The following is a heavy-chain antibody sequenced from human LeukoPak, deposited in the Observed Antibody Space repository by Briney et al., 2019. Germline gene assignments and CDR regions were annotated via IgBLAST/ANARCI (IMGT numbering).Heavy chain of an antibody. V-gene: IGHV4-38-2*02. J-gene: IGHJ4*02. CDR3: ARGAAVAGTWWGPYCFDY. D-gene: IGHD6-19*01. CDR2: IYHSGST. Sequence: SETLSLTCTVSGYSISSGYYWGWIRQPPGKGLEWIGSIYHSGSTYYNPSLKSRVTISVDTSKNQFSLKLSSVTAADTAVYYCARGAAVAGTWWGPYCFDYWGQGTLVTVSS. CDR1: GYSISSGYY.